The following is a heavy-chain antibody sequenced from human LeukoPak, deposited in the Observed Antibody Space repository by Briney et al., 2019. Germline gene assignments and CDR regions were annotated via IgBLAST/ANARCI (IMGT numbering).Heavy chain of an antibody. V-gene: IGHV3-48*01. Sequence: GGSLRLSCAASAFTFSDYSINWVRQAPGKGLEWISYISGRSSTIYYADSVRGRFTISRDNAKNSMYLQMNSLRAEDTAVYYCARDRLTSGSYFFDYWGQGTLVTVSS. CDR2: ISGRSSTI. D-gene: IGHD1-26*01. CDR1: AFTFSDYS. CDR3: ARDRLTSGSYFFDY. J-gene: IGHJ4*02.